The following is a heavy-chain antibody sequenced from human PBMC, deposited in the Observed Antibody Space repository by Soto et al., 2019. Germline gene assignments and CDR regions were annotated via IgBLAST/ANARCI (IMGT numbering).Heavy chain of an antibody. CDR3: VREDMSGTYYFDA. CDR1: RGSVSSQTHF. J-gene: IGHJ4*02. D-gene: IGHD1-26*01. V-gene: IGHV4-61*01. Sequence: SETLSLTCTVTRGSVSSQTHFWTWIRQPPGKGLEWIGYKYYSGISNYNPSLQSRVTISVDTSKNQFSLRLTSVTAADTAVYYCVREDMSGTYYFDAWGQGALVTVSS. CDR2: KYYSGIS.